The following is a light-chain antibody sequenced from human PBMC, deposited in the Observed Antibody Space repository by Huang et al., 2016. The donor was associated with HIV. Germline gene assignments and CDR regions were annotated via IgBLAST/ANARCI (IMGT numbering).Light chain of an antibody. CDR3: KQYHNWPYT. Sequence: EIIMTHFPATLSLSPGEGASLSCRANQSVATNLAWYLHRSGHSPRILIFGASTRASGLPDRVIGSGSGTQVTLTVSGLQSEEFAGSYCKQYHNWPYTFSEKTKLEI. CDR2: GAS. CDR1: QSVATN. V-gene: IGKV3-15*01. J-gene: IGKJ2*01.